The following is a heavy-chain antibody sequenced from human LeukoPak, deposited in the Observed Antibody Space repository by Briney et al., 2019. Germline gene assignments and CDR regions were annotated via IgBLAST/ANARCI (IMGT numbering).Heavy chain of an antibody. CDR3: ARSGYYYHSSGYSAY. V-gene: IGHV3-66*01. CDR1: VFTFRGYW. D-gene: IGHD3-22*01. Sequence: GGSLRLSCAASVFTFRGYWMYWVRQAPGKGLVWVAVIYSGGSTYYADSVKGRFTISRDNSKTTLYLQMNSLSAEDTAVYYCARSGYYYHSSGYSAYWGQRTPPTVPS. CDR2: IYSGGST. J-gene: IGHJ4*02.